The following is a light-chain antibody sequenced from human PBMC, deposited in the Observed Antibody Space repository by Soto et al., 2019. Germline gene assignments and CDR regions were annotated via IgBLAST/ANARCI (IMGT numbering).Light chain of an antibody. V-gene: IGKV1-5*01. CDR3: QQYNNYPLT. Sequence: DIQMTQSPSTLSASVGDRVTITCRASQSISSWLAWYQQKPGKAPKLLMYNASNLESGVPSRFSGSGSGTEFTLTISSLQPDDFATYHCQQYNNYPLTFGGGTKVEIK. CDR2: NAS. CDR1: QSISSW. J-gene: IGKJ4*01.